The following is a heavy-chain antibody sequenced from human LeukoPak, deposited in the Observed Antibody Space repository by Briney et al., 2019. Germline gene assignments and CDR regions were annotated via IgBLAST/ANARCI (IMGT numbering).Heavy chain of an antibody. CDR1: GFTFSSYA. J-gene: IGHJ4*02. V-gene: IGHV3-23*01. Sequence: GGSLRLSCAASGFTFSSYAMSWVRQAPGKGLEWVSAISGSGGSTYYADSVKGLFTISRDNSKNTLYLQMNSLRAEDTAVYYCAKAYCSSTSCYADYWGQGTLVTVSS. CDR3: AKAYCSSTSCYADY. D-gene: IGHD2-2*01. CDR2: ISGSGGST.